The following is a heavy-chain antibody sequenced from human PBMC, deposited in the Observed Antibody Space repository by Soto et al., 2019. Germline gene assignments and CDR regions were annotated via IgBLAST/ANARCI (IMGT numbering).Heavy chain of an antibody. Sequence: SETLSLTCTVSGVSIISSSYSWGWVRQPPGKGLEWIGIIYYSGSTYYNPSLKSRVTISVDTSKNQLSLKLSSVTAADTAVYYCASAGSSISWLEYWGQGTLVTVS. CDR2: IYYSGST. CDR3: ASAGSSISWLEY. D-gene: IGHD6-13*01. CDR1: GVSIISSSYS. J-gene: IGHJ4*02. V-gene: IGHV4-39*01.